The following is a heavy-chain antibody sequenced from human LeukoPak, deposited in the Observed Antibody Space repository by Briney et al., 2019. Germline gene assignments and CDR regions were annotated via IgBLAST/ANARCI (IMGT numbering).Heavy chain of an antibody. V-gene: IGHV3-33*01. CDR3: ARGFLDLYS. CDR2: IWYDGSNT. D-gene: IGHD3/OR15-3a*01. CDR1: GFTFSSFG. Sequence: GGSLRLSCVASGFTFSSFGMHWVRQAPGKGLEWVALIWYDGSNTYYADSVKGRFTISRDDSKNTVYLQMNSLRAEDTALYYCARGFLDLYSWGQGTLVIVSS. J-gene: IGHJ4*02.